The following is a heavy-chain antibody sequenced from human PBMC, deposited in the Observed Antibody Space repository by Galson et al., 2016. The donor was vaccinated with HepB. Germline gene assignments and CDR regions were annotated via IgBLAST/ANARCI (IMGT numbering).Heavy chain of an antibody. Sequence: SLRLSCAASGFTFSSFWMRWVHQTPGKGLVWVSHINRDGTYTEYADSVRGRFTISRDNARNTLYLQMNSLRAEDTALYYCVRDLYGRDDFWGQGTLVTVSS. CDR1: GFTFSSFW. V-gene: IGHV3-74*01. CDR3: VRDLYGRDDF. D-gene: IGHD2/OR15-2a*01. J-gene: IGHJ4*02. CDR2: INRDGTYT.